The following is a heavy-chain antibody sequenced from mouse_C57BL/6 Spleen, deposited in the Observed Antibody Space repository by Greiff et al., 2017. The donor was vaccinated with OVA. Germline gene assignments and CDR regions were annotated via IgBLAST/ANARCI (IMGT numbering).Heavy chain of an antibody. CDR2: IYPGDGDT. D-gene: IGHD3-3*01. CDR1: GYAFSSSW. CDR3: ARGDGRGDFDY. Sequence: QVQLQQSGPELVKPGASVKISCKASGYAFSSSWMNWVKQRPGKGLEWIGRIYPGDGDTNYNGKFKGKATLTADKSSSTAYMQLSSLTSEDSAVYFCARGDGRGDFDYWGQGTTLTVSS. V-gene: IGHV1-82*01. J-gene: IGHJ2*01.